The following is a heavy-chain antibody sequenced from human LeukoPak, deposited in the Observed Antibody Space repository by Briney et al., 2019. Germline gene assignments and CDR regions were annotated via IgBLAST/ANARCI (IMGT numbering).Heavy chain of an antibody. D-gene: IGHD3-10*01. J-gene: IGHJ5*02. CDR1: GYTFTSYA. Sequence: ASVKVSCKASGYTFTSYAMNWVRQAPGQGLEWMGIINPTDGSAGFAQKFQGRVTMTRDMSTSTVYMEVRSLRSEDTAVYYCARGHGSGYTNWFDPWGQGTLVTVSS. CDR2: INPTDGSA. V-gene: IGHV1-46*01. CDR3: ARGHGSGYTNWFDP.